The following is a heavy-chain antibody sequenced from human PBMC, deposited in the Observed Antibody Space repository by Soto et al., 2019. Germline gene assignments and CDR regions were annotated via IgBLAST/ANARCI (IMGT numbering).Heavy chain of an antibody. D-gene: IGHD6-13*01. V-gene: IGHV3-23*01. CDR2: ISGSGGST. J-gene: IGHJ2*01. Sequence: EVQLLESGGGLVQPGGSLRLSCAASGFTFSSYAMSWVRQAPGKGLEWVSAISGSGGSTYYADSVKGRFTISRDNSKNTRYLQMNSLRAEDTAVYYCAKDHPYSSTSYWYFDLWGRGTLVTVSS. CDR1: GFTFSSYA. CDR3: AKDHPYSSTSYWYFDL.